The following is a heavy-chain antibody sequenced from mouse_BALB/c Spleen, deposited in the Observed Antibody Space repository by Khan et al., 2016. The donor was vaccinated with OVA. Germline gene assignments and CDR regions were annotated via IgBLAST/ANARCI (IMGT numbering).Heavy chain of an antibody. J-gene: IGHJ4*01. CDR3: ARQPYYHYNVMDY. V-gene: IGHV2-6-1*01. Sequence: QVQLKQSGPGLVAPSQSLSITCTISGFSLTNYGVHWVRQPPGKGLEWLVVIWSDGSTTYNSALKSSLTTSKDNSKSQVFLNMNSLQTDDTAMYFCARQPYYHYNVMDYWGQGTSVTVSS. CDR2: IWSDGST. CDR1: GFSLTNYG. D-gene: IGHD2-10*01.